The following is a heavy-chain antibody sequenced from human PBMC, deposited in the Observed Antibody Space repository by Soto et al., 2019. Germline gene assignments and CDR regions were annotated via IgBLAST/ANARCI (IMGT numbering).Heavy chain of an antibody. CDR3: ARMLGYCSGGSCYSVAFDI. J-gene: IGHJ3*02. CDR1: GYTFTSYG. V-gene: IGHV1-18*01. CDR2: ISAYNGNT. D-gene: IGHD2-15*01. Sequence: ASVKVSCKASGYTFTSYGISWVRQAPGQGLEKKGWISAYNGNTNYAQKLQGRVTMTTDTSTSTAYMELRSLRSDDTAVYYCARMLGYCSGGSCYSVAFDIWGQGTMVTVSS.